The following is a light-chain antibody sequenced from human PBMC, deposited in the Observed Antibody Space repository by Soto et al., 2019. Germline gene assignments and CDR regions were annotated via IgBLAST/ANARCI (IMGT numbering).Light chain of an antibody. V-gene: IGKV3-20*01. CDR1: KSVSNNY. J-gene: IGKJ1*01. CDR2: GAS. Sequence: EIVLTQSPGTLSLSPGERATLSCRASKSVSNNYLAWYQQKPGQAPRLLIYGASSRATGIPDRFSGSGSGTDFTLTISRLEPQDFSVYYCQQYGSSRWTFGQGIKVEIK. CDR3: QQYGSSRWT.